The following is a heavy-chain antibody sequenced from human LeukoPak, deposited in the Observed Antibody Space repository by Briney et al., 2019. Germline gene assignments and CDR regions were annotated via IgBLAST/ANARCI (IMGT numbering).Heavy chain of an antibody. Sequence: PGGSLRLSCAASGSTFSIYSMNWVRQAPEKGLEWVSYITSSSSTIYYADSVKGRFTISRDNAKNSLYLQMNSLRAEDTAVYYCARSNGHFDYWGQGTLVTVSS. D-gene: IGHD4-11*01. J-gene: IGHJ4*02. V-gene: IGHV3-48*01. CDR2: ITSSSSTI. CDR3: ARSNGHFDY. CDR1: GSTFSIYS.